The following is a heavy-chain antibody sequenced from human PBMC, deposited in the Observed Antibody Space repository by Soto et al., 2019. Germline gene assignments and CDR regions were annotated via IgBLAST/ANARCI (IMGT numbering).Heavy chain of an antibody. CDR3: ARHLDGDSFYYYYGMDV. CDR1: GYSFTSYW. CDR2: IDPSDSYT. D-gene: IGHD4-17*01. Sequence: AGESLKISCKGSGYSFTSYWISWVRQMPGKGLEWMGRIDPSDSYTNYSPSFQGHVTISADKSISTAYLQWSSLKASDTALYYCARHLDGDSFYYYYGMDVWGQGTTVTVSS. J-gene: IGHJ6*02. V-gene: IGHV5-10-1*01.